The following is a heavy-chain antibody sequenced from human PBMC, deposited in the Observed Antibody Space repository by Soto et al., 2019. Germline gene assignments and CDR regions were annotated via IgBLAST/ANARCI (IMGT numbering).Heavy chain of an antibody. CDR3: AKDKSTGEYSYYRYMDV. Sequence: EVLLVESGGGLVQPDRPLRLSCEASGFNFGNYAMHWLRQVPGKGLEWVSAISWNSGQLDYADSVRGRFTISRDNGKNSLYLEMNSLRPDDTALYFCAKDKSTGEYSYYRYMDVWGRGTTVIVSS. CDR1: GFNFGNYA. J-gene: IGHJ6*03. D-gene: IGHD4-17*01. V-gene: IGHV3-9*01. CDR2: ISWNSGQL.